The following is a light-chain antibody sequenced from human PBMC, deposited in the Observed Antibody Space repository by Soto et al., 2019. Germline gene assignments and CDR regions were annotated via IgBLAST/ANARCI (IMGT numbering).Light chain of an antibody. V-gene: IGKV3-15*01. J-gene: IGKJ3*01. CDR2: GAS. CDR1: QSVSSN. Sequence: EIVMTQSPATLSVSPGGRATLSCRASQSVSSNLAWYQQKPGQAPRLLIYGASTRATGIPARFSGSGSGTEFTFTISSLQSEDFAIYYCQQYNNWPLFGPGTKVDIK. CDR3: QQYNNWPL.